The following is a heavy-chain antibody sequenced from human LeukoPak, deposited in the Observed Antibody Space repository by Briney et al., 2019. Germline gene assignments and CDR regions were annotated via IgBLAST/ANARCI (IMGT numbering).Heavy chain of an antibody. V-gene: IGHV3-30*02. D-gene: IGHD2-2*02. CDR2: IRNDGNKY. CDR3: ARGSNYCSSISCHMND. J-gene: IGHJ4*02. CDR1: GFTFSTSG. Sequence: GGSLRLSCVASGFTFSTSGMHWVRQSPGKGLDWVAFIRNDGNKYNYAESVKGRFTISRDNAKNSLYLQMNSLRAEDTAVYYCARGSNYCSSISCHMNDWGQGTLVTVSS.